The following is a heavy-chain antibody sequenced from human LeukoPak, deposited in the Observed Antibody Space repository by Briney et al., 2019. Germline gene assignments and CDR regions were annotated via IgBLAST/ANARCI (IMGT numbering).Heavy chain of an antibody. V-gene: IGHV3-73*01. J-gene: IGHJ4*02. D-gene: IGHD3-10*01. CDR3: TSSTGQEFDY. CDR2: IRSKANSYAT. Sequence: PGGSLRLSCAASGFTFSGSAMHWVRQASGKGLEWVGRIRSKANSYATAYAASVKGRFTIPRDDSKNTAYLQMNSLKTEDTAVYYCTSSTGQEFDYWGQGTLVTVSS. CDR1: GFTFSGSA.